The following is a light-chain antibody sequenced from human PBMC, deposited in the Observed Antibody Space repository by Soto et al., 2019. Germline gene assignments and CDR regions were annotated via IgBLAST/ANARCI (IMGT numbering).Light chain of an antibody. CDR1: QSASSN. CDR3: QQYGSSGT. CDR2: GAS. J-gene: IGKJ1*01. Sequence: ERVMPGSPATLTVSQKERATRSFRASQSASSNLAWYQQKPGQAPRLLIYGASTRATGIPATFSGSGSGTEFTLTISSLQSEDFAVYYCQQYGSSGTFGQGTKVDIK. V-gene: IGKV3-15*01.